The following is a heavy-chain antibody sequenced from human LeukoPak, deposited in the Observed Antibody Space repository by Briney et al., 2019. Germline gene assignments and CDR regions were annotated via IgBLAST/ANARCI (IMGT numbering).Heavy chain of an antibody. D-gene: IGHD1-26*01. Sequence: KPSETLSLTCTVSGGSISSSSYYWGWIRQPPGKGLEWIGSIYYSGSTYYNPSLKSRVTISVDTSKNQFSLKLSSVTAADTAVYYCARHRGSYLDYWGQGTLVTVSS. CDR1: GGSISSSSYY. CDR3: ARHRGSYLDY. J-gene: IGHJ4*02. CDR2: IYYSGST. V-gene: IGHV4-39*01.